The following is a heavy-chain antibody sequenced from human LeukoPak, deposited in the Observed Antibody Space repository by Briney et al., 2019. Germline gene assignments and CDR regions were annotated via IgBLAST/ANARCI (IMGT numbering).Heavy chain of an antibody. V-gene: IGHV3-33*01. D-gene: IGHD6-19*01. Sequence: GGSLRLSCAASGFTFSGYGIHWVRQAPGKGLEWVTFLSYDGSNKFYADSVKGRFTISRDNSENTLHLQMNSLKDEDTAVYYCARGLYKNGWYYFDSWGQGTLVTVSS. CDR3: ARGLYKNGWYYFDS. CDR1: GFTFSGYG. CDR2: LSYDGSNK. J-gene: IGHJ4*02.